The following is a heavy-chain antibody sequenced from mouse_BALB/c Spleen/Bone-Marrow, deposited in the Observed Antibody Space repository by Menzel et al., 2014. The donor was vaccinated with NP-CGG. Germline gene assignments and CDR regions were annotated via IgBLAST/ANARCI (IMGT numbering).Heavy chain of an antibody. CDR2: INPSNGGT. J-gene: IGHJ2*01. CDR1: GYTFTSYY. D-gene: IGHD4-1*01. Sequence: VQLVESGAELVRPGASVKSSCKASGYTFTSYYMYWVKQRPGQGLEWIGEINPSNGGTNFNEKFKSRATLTVDKSSSTAYMQLSSLTSEDSAVYYCTRGRAWDFDYWGQGTTLTVSS. V-gene: IGHV1S81*02. CDR3: TRGRAWDFDY.